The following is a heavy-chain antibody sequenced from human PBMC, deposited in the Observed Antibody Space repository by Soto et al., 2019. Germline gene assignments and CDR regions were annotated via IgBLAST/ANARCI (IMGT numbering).Heavy chain of an antibody. V-gene: IGHV3-30*03. D-gene: IGHD2-2*01. J-gene: IGHJ4*02. CDR1: GFTFSSYG. CDR3: TTISSPDDY. CDR2: ISYDGSNK. Sequence: GGSLRLSCAASGFTFSSYGMHWVRQAPGKGLEWVAVISYDGSNKYYVDSVKGRFTISRDNAKTSVFLQMNSLRVEDTAVYYCTTISSPDDYWGQGTLVTVSS.